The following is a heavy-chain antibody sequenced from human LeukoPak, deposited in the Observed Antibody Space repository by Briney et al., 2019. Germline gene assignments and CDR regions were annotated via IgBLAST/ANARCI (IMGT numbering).Heavy chain of an antibody. J-gene: IGHJ4*02. Sequence: SETLSLTCSVSGASISGGTYYWGWIRQPPGTGLEWIGSIYYTGSTYDNPSLKSRVTISVDTSKNQFSLKLSSVTAADTAVYYCAGRSGSGRAFDYWGQGTLVTVSS. D-gene: IGHD1-26*01. CDR2: IYYTGST. CDR1: GASISGGTYY. CDR3: AGRSGSGRAFDY. V-gene: IGHV4-39*01.